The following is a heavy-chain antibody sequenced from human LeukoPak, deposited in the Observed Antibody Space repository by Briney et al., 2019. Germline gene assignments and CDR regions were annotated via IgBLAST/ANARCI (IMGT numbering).Heavy chain of an antibody. CDR3: ARGNGGNSKSPHYYYYYGMDV. Sequence: ASVKVSCKASGYTFTSYYMHWVRQAPGQGLEWMGIINPSGGSTSYAQKFQGRVTMTRDTSTSTVYMELSSLRSEDTAVYYCARGNGGNSKSPHYYYYYGMDVWGQGTTVTVSS. CDR1: GYTFTSYY. D-gene: IGHD4-23*01. V-gene: IGHV1-46*01. CDR2: INPSGGST. J-gene: IGHJ6*02.